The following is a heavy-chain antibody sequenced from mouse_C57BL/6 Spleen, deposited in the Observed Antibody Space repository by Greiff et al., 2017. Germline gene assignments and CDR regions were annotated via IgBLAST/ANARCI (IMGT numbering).Heavy chain of an antibody. J-gene: IGHJ2*01. Sequence: VEPGASVKISCKASGYAFSSSWMNWVKQRPGKGLEWLGRIYPGDGDTNYNGKFKGKATLTADKSSSTAYMQLSSLTSEDSAVYFCARNDGYYLDYWGQGTTLTVSS. V-gene: IGHV1-82*01. CDR2: IYPGDGDT. CDR1: GYAFSSSW. D-gene: IGHD2-3*01. CDR3: ARNDGYYLDY.